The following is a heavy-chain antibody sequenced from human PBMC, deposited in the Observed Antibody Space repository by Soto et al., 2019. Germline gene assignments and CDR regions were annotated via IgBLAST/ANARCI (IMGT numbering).Heavy chain of an antibody. CDR3: ARYPAGSYFDY. J-gene: IGHJ4*02. V-gene: IGHV3-21*01. D-gene: IGHD6-25*01. CDR1: GFTFSSYS. CDR2: ISSSSSYI. Sequence: GGSLRLSCAASGFTFSSYSMNWVRQAPGKGLEWVSSISSSSSYIYYADSVKGRFTISRDNAKNSLYLQTNSLRAEDTAVYYCARYPAGSYFDYWGQGTLVTVSS.